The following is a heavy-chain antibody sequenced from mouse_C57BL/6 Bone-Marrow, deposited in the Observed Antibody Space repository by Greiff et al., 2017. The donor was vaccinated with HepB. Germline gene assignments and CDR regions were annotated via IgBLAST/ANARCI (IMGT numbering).Heavy chain of an antibody. J-gene: IGHJ2*01. V-gene: IGHV5-17*01. Sequence: EVKLVESGGGLVKPGGSLKLSCAASGFTFSDYGMHWVRQAPEKGLEWVAYISSGSSTIYYADTVKGRFTISRDNAKNTLFLQLTSLRSEDTAMYYCARGGYDCDYGYWGQGTTVSVSS. D-gene: IGHD2-3*01. CDR1: GFTFSDYG. CDR3: ARGGYDCDYGY. CDR2: ISSGSSTI.